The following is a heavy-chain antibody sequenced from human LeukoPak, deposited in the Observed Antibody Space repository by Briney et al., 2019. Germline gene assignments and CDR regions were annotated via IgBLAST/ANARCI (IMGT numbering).Heavy chain of an antibody. Sequence: GRSLRLSCAASGFTFSSSGMHWVRQAPGKGLEWVAVISHDGSNKYYADSVKGRFTFSRDNSKNTLYLQMNSLRAEDTAVYYCAKEYCSNSVCHSLDYWGQGTLATVSS. J-gene: IGHJ4*02. CDR1: GFTFSSSG. CDR3: AKEYCSNSVCHSLDY. V-gene: IGHV3-30*18. D-gene: IGHD2-8*01. CDR2: ISHDGSNK.